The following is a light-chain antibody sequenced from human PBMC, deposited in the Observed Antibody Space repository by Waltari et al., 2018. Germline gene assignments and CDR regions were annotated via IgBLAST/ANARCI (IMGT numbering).Light chain of an antibody. CDR2: DGC. CDR3: SSYTRRSPHV. Sequence: SALTQPASVSGSPGQSITISCTGTTSDIGGFAYLSWYQQHPGEAPKLILSDGCNRPPGTPARFSASKSGSTASLTISELQAEDEADYYCSSYTRRSPHVFGTGTKVIVL. V-gene: IGLV2-14*03. CDR1: TSDIGGFAY. J-gene: IGLJ1*01.